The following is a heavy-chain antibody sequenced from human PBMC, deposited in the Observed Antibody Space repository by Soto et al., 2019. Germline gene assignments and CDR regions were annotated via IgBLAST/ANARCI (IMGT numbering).Heavy chain of an antibody. D-gene: IGHD3-22*01. CDR2: IYYSGST. Sequence: QVQLQESGPGLVKPSETLSLTCTVSGGSVSSGSYYWSWIRQPPGKGLEWIGYIYYSGSTNYNPSLKSRVTISVDTSKNQFSLKLSSVTAADTAVYYCARDTSSGDDYYGMDVWGQGTTVTGSS. J-gene: IGHJ6*02. CDR1: GGSVSSGSYY. CDR3: ARDTSSGDDYYGMDV. V-gene: IGHV4-61*01.